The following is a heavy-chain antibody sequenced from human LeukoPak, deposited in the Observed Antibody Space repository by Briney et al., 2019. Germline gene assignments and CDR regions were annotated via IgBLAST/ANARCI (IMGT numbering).Heavy chain of an antibody. J-gene: IGHJ4*02. CDR3: AKTPGGYYYDSSGYYYNCFDY. Sequence: GGSLRLSCAASRFTFSNYAMSWVRQAPGKGLEWVSAIGGNGGSTYYADSVKGRFTISRDNSKNTLYLQMNSLKAEDTAVYYCAKTPGGYYYDSSGYYYNCFDYWGQGTLVTVSS. CDR2: IGGNGGST. D-gene: IGHD3-22*01. V-gene: IGHV3-23*01. CDR1: RFTFSNYA.